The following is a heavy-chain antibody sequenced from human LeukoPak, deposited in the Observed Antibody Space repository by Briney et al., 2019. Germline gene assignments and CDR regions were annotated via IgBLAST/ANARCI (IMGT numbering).Heavy chain of an antibody. CDR3: ARGGYDILTGYWYYFDY. Sequence: SQTLSLTCAISGDSVSSNSAAWNWIRQSPSRGLEWLGRTYYRSKWYNDYAVSVKSRITINPDTSKNQFSLKLSSVTAADAAVYYCARGGYDILTGYWYYFDYWGQGTLVTVSS. D-gene: IGHD3-9*01. CDR2: TYYRSKWYN. V-gene: IGHV6-1*01. J-gene: IGHJ4*02. CDR1: GDSVSSNSAA.